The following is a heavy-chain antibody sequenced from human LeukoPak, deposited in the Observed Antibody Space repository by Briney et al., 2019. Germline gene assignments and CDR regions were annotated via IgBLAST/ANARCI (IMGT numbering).Heavy chain of an antibody. J-gene: IGHJ6*02. Sequence: GGSLRLSCAASGFTFSSYAMSWVRQAPGKGLEWVSAISGSGGSTYYADSVKGRFTISRDNSKNTLYLQMNSLRAEDTAVYYCAKAMYYDILTGYRTHYYYGMDVWGQGTTVTVSS. CDR3: AKAMYYDILTGYRTHYYYGMDV. V-gene: IGHV3-23*01. D-gene: IGHD3-9*01. CDR2: ISGSGGST. CDR1: GFTFSSYA.